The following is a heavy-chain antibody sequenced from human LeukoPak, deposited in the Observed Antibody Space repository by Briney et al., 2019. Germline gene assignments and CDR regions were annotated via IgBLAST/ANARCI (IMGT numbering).Heavy chain of an antibody. V-gene: IGHV4-34*01. CDR1: GGSFSTYY. J-gene: IGHJ4*02. D-gene: IGHD4-17*01. Sequence: SETLSLTCAVYGGSFSTYYWNWTRQPPGKGLEWIGDINHTGSTNYNPSLKSRVTISIDTSKNQFSLKLSSVTAADTAVFYCARRTTVATLDYWGQGTLVTVSS. CDR3: ARRTTVATLDY. CDR2: INHTGST.